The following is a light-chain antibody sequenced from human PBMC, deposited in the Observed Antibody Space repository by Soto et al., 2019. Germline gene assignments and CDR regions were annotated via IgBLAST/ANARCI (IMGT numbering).Light chain of an antibody. Sequence: EIVLTQSPGTLSLSPGERATLSCRASQSVSSSYLAWYQQKPGQAPRPLIYGASSRAIGIPDRFSGSVSGTDFTLTISRLEPEDFAVYYCQHYGSSPLTFGQGTKVEIK. V-gene: IGKV3-20*01. J-gene: IGKJ1*01. CDR2: GAS. CDR3: QHYGSSPLT. CDR1: QSVSSSY.